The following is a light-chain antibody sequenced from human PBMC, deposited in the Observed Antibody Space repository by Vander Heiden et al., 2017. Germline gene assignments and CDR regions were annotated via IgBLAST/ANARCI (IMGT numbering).Light chain of an antibody. CDR1: SSDVGGYNC. CDR3: SSYAGSNNFNVV. J-gene: IGLJ2*01. Sequence: QSALTQPLSVPGSPGQSVTISCTGTSSDVGGYNCVSWYQQRPGKAPRLMVYEVSKRPSGVPDRFSGSKSGSTASLTVSGLQAEDEADYYCSSYAGSNNFNVVFGGGTKLTVL. V-gene: IGLV2-8*01. CDR2: EVS.